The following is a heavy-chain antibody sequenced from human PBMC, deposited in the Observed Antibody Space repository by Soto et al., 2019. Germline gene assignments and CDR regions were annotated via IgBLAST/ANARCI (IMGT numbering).Heavy chain of an antibody. CDR1: GGSISSSSYY. CDR2: IYYSGST. CDR3: ARLGAFYSSSWNYYYYGMDV. V-gene: IGHV4-39*01. D-gene: IGHD6-13*01. J-gene: IGHJ6*02. Sequence: QLQLQESGPGLVKPSETLSLTCTVSGGSISSSSYYWGWIRQPPGKGLEWIGRIYYSGSTYYNPSLTRRVTISVDTSKNQFSLKLSSVTAADTAVYYCARLGAFYSSSWNYYYYGMDVWGQGTTVTVSS.